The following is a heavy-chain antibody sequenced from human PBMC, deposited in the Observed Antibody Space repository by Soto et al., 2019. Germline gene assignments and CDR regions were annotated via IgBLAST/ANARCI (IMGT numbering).Heavy chain of an antibody. CDR2: ISSSSSTI. J-gene: IGHJ4*02. V-gene: IGHV3-48*02. Sequence: GGSLRLSCAASGFTFSSYSMNWVRQAPGKGLEWVSYISSSSSTIYYADSVKGRFTISRDNAKNSLYLQMNSLRDEDTAVYYCASIYGSGSYYNFDYWGQGTLVTVSS. D-gene: IGHD3-10*01. CDR3: ASIYGSGSYYNFDY. CDR1: GFTFSSYS.